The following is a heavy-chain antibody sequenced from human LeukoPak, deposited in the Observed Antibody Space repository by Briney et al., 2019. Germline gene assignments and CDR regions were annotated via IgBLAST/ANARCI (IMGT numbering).Heavy chain of an antibody. V-gene: IGHV3-23*01. CDR1: GFTFSSYA. D-gene: IGHD3-16*01. J-gene: IGHJ4*02. CDR2: ISGGGGST. Sequence: GGSLRLSCAASGFTFSSYAMSWVRQAPGKGLEWISTISGGGGSTWYTDSVKGRFTISRDSSKNMLYLQMNSLRADDTAVYYCAIGGGLLWMGEFPRFFDSWGQGTLVTVSS. CDR3: AIGGGLLWMGEFPRFFDS.